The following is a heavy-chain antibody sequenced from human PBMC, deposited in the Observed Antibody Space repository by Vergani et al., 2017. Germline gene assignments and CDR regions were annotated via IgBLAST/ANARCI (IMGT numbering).Heavy chain of an antibody. CDR1: GFTFSSYE. CDR2: ISSSGRTI. V-gene: IGHV3-48*03. CDR3: ARVSDYGDYYYYYGMDV. Sequence: EVQLVESGGGLVQPGGSLRLSCAASGFTFSSYEMNWVRQAPGKGLGWVSYISSSGRTIYYADSVKGRFTISRDNAKNSLYLQMNSLRAEDTAVYYCARVSDYGDYYYYYGMDVWGQGTTVTVSS. J-gene: IGHJ6*02. D-gene: IGHD4-17*01.